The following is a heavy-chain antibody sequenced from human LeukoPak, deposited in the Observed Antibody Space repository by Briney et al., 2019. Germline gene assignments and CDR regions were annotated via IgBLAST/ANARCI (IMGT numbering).Heavy chain of an antibody. CDR1: GGSISSSNW. J-gene: IGHJ4*02. Sequence: SETLSLTCAGSGGSISSSNWWSWVRQPPGKGLEWIGEIYHSGSTNYNPSLKTRVTISVDKSKNQFSLKLSSVTAADTAVYYCAKTNSGPYTASINFDYWGQGTLVTVSS. CDR3: AKTNSGPYTASINFDY. V-gene: IGHV4-4*02. D-gene: IGHD5-18*01. CDR2: IYHSGST.